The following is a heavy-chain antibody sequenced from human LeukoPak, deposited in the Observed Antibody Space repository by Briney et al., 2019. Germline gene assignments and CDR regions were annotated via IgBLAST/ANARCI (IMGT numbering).Heavy chain of an antibody. Sequence: SETLSLTCTDSGGSISSYYWSWIRQPPGKGLEWIGYIYYSGSTNYNPSLKSRVTISVDTSKNQFSLKLSSVTAADTAVYYCARPRYSNYFTSNAFDIWGQGTMVTVSS. D-gene: IGHD4-11*01. CDR2: IYYSGST. CDR1: GGSISSYY. J-gene: IGHJ3*02. V-gene: IGHV4-59*01. CDR3: ARPRYSNYFTSNAFDI.